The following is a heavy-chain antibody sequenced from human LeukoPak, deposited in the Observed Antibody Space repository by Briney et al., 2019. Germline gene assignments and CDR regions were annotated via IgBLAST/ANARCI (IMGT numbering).Heavy chain of an antibody. V-gene: IGHV3-33*01. Sequence: GGSLRLSCAASGFTFSDYGMHWVRQAPGMGLEWVAVIWYDGDKKYYADSVKGRFTISRDNSKNTLYLQMSSLRVEDTSVYFCARDRCGGADCANWFDPWGQGTLVIVSS. J-gene: IGHJ5*02. CDR2: IWYDGDKK. CDR3: ARDRCGGADCANWFDP. D-gene: IGHD2-21*02. CDR1: GFTFSDYG.